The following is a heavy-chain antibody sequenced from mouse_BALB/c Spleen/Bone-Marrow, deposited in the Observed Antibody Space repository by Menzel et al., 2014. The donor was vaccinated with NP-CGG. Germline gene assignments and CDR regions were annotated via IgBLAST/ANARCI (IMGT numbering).Heavy chain of an antibody. V-gene: IGHV1-61*01. D-gene: IGHD2-14*01. Sequence: QVQLQQSGAELVRSGASVKVSCKASGYTFTNYWINWVRQRPGQGLEWIGNIYPPDSDSNYNQKFKDKATLTVDKSSSTAYMQLSSPTSEDSAVYYCTRRDRYDYYGVDYWGQGTSVTVSS. CDR1: GYTFTNYW. CDR2: IYPPDSDS. CDR3: TRRDRYDYYGVDY. J-gene: IGHJ4*01.